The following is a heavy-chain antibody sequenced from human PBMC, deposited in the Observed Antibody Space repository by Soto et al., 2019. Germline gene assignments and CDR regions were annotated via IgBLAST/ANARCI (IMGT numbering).Heavy chain of an antibody. V-gene: IGHV4-30-4*01. Sequence: SETLSLTCTVSGGSISSGDYYWSWIRQPPGKGLEWIGYIYYSGSTYYNPSLKSRVTISVDTSKNQFSLKLSSVTAADTAVYYCARGPTYYYGSGSYSCDYWGQGTLVTVSS. CDR2: IYYSGST. D-gene: IGHD3-10*01. CDR3: ARGPTYYYGSGSYSCDY. J-gene: IGHJ4*02. CDR1: GGSISSGDYY.